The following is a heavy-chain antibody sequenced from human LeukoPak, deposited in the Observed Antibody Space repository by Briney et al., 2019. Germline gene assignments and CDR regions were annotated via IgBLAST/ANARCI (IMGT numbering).Heavy chain of an antibody. CDR2: ISSSSSTI. CDR3: ARDVRSGWVGELFGMDV. CDR1: GFTFSTYS. Sequence: GGSLRLSCAASGFTFSTYSMNWVRQAPGKGLEWVSYISSSSSTIYYADSVKGRFTISRDNAKNSLYLQMNSLRAEDTAVYYCARDVRSGWVGELFGMDVWGQGTTVTVSS. V-gene: IGHV3-48*04. D-gene: IGHD3-3*01. J-gene: IGHJ6*02.